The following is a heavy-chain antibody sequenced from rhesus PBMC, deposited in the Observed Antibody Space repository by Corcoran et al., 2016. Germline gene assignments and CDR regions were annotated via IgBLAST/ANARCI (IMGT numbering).Heavy chain of an antibody. CDR1: GDSITSGYSF. V-gene: IGHV4-122*02. CDR3: SRIEGKQLRQAFDY. Sequence: QVHLQESGPGLVKHSEPLSLTCAVSGDSITSGYSFWSWIRQPPGKALEWVGYITDSGSISYNPSLASRVTISRDTSKNQFSLKLNSVTAADTAVYYCSRIEGKQLRQAFDYWGQGVLVTVSS. J-gene: IGHJ4*01. CDR2: ITDSGSI. D-gene: IGHD4-29*01.